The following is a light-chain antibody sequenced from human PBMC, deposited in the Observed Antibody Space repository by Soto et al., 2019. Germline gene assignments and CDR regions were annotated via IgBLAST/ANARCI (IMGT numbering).Light chain of an antibody. Sequence: QSVLTQPPSASGTLGQRVSISCSGSRSNIGRNYVYWYQQLPGTAPKLLIQRNNERPSGVPDRFSGSKSGTSVSLAISGLRSEDEATYYCAAWDDTLNGHVFGGGTQLTVL. CDR1: RSNIGRNY. J-gene: IGLJ3*02. CDR2: RNN. CDR3: AAWDDTLNGHV. V-gene: IGLV1-47*01.